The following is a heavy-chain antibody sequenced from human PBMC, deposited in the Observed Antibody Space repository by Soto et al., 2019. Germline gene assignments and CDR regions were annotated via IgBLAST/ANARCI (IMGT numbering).Heavy chain of an antibody. V-gene: IGHV3-23*01. J-gene: IGHJ4*02. CDR3: AKPSDLYDFWSGYYFDY. Sequence: GGSLRLSCAASGFTFSSYAMSWVRQAPGKGLEWVSAISGSGGSTYYADSVKGRFTISRDNSKNTLYLQMNSLRAEDTAVYYCAKPSDLYDFWSGYYFDYWGQGTLVTVSS. D-gene: IGHD3-3*01. CDR1: GFTFSSYA. CDR2: ISGSGGST.